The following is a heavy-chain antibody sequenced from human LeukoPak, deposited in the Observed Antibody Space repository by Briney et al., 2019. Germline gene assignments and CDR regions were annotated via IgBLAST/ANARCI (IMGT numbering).Heavy chain of an antibody. Sequence: GRSLRLSCAASGFTFSSYAMHWVRQAPGKGLEWVAVISYDGSNKYYADSVKGRFTISRDNSKNTLYLQMNSLRAEDTAVYYCARESGSYPENWFDPWGQGTLVTVSS. V-gene: IGHV3-30-3*01. CDR1: GFTFSSYA. J-gene: IGHJ5*02. CDR3: ARESGSYPENWFDP. D-gene: IGHD1-26*01. CDR2: ISYDGSNK.